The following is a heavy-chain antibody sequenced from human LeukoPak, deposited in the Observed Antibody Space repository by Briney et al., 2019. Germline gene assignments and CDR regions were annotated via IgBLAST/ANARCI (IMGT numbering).Heavy chain of an antibody. CDR3: ARGLSYGDYVYAFDI. D-gene: IGHD4-17*01. J-gene: IGHJ3*02. V-gene: IGHV1-18*04. Sequence: ASVKVSCKASGYTFTSYGISWVRQAPGQGLEWMGWISAYNGNTNYAQKLQGRVTMTTDTSTSTADMELRSLRSDDTAVYYCARGLSYGDYVYAFDIWGQGTMVTVSS. CDR2: ISAYNGNT. CDR1: GYTFTSYG.